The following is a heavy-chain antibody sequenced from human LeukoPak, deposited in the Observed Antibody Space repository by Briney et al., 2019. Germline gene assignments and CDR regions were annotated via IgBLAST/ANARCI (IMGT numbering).Heavy chain of an antibody. J-gene: IGHJ3*02. V-gene: IGHV4-4*07. CDR1: GGSISSYY. D-gene: IGHD3-3*01. CDR3: ARHYYDFWSGESPSDAFDI. CDR2: IYTSGST. Sequence: SETLSLTCTVSGGSISSYYWSWIRQPAGKGLEWIGRIYTSGSTNYNPSLKSRVTMSVDTSKNQFSLKLSSVTAADTAVYYCARHYYDFWSGESPSDAFDIWGQGTMVTVSS.